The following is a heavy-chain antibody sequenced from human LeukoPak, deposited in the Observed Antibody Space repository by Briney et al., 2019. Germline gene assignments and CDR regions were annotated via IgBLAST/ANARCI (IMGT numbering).Heavy chain of an antibody. J-gene: IGHJ4*02. CDR2: IYYSGST. Sequence: PSETLSLTCTVSGGSISSYYWSWIRLPAGKGLEWIGYIYYSGSTNYNPSLKSRVTISVDTSKNQFSLNLTSVTAADTAVYYCARRGYDSSGYYQDYWGQGTLVTVSA. CDR3: ARRGYDSSGYYQDY. V-gene: IGHV4-59*01. CDR1: GGSISSYY. D-gene: IGHD3-22*01.